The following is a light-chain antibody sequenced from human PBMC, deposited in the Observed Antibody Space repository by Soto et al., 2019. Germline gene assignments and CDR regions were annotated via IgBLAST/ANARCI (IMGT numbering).Light chain of an antibody. Sequence: DIQMTQSPSSVSASVGDRVTITCRASQDINSWLAWYQQKPGRAPNLLIYGASDLQSGVPSRFSGSGSGTDFTLTISSLQPEDFVTYYCQQTNSFPLTFGGGTKVDIK. CDR1: QDINSW. CDR2: GAS. CDR3: QQTNSFPLT. V-gene: IGKV1-12*01. J-gene: IGKJ4*01.